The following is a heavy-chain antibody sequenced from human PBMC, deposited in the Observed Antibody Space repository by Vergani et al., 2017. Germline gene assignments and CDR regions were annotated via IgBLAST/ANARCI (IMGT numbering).Heavy chain of an antibody. CDR1: GFTFDDYA. CDR3: AKDLLEYSSFSSANDY. J-gene: IGHJ4*02. CDR2: IRWNSGSI. D-gene: IGHD6-6*01. V-gene: IGHV3-9*01. Sequence: EVQLVESGGGLVQPGRSLRLSCAASGFTFDDYAMHWVRQAPGKGLEWVSGIRWNSGSIGYADSVKGRFTISRDNAKNSLYLQMNSLRAEDTALYYCAKDLLEYSSFSSANDYGGQGTLVTVSS.